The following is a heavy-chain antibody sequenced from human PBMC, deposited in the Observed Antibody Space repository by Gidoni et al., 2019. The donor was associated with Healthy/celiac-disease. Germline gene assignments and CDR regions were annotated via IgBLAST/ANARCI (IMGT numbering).Heavy chain of an antibody. Sequence: QVQLVESGGGVVQPGRSLRRSCAASGFTFSSYAMHWVRQAPGKGLEWVAVISYDGSNKYYADSVKGRFTISRDNSKNTLYLQMNSLRAEDTAVYYCARANFDYWGQGTLVTVSS. J-gene: IGHJ4*02. CDR1: GFTFSSYA. CDR3: ARANFDY. CDR2: ISYDGSNK. V-gene: IGHV3-30-3*01.